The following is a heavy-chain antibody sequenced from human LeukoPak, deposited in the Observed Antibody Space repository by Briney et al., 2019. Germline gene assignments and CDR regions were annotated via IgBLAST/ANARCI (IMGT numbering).Heavy chain of an antibody. Sequence: PGGSLRLSCAASGFTFSSYAMSWVRQAPGKGLEWVSAISGSGGGTYYADSVKGRFTISRDNSKNTLYLQMNSLRAEDTAVYYCAKDCSSTSCYFMAGDYWGQGTLVTVSS. CDR1: GFTFSSYA. J-gene: IGHJ4*02. V-gene: IGHV3-23*01. CDR3: AKDCSSTSCYFMAGDY. D-gene: IGHD2-2*01. CDR2: ISGSGGGT.